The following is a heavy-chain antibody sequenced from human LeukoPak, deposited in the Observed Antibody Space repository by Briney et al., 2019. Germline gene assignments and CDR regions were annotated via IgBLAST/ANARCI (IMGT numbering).Heavy chain of an antibody. J-gene: IGHJ6*03. CDR3: ARVRRWLQFYYYYYMDV. V-gene: IGHV4-38-2*02. D-gene: IGHD5-24*01. CDR1: NYSISTDYY. Sequence: SSETLSLTCSVSNYSISTDYYWGWIRQPPGKGLEWIGTMYHSGSTYYNPSLKSRVTISVDTSKNQFSLKLSSVTTADTAVYYCARVRRWLQFYYYYYMDVWGKGTTVTVSS. CDR2: MYHSGST.